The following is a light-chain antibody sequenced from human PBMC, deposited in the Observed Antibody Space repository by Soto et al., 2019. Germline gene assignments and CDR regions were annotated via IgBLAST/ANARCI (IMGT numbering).Light chain of an antibody. J-gene: IGLJ1*01. Sequence: QSALTQPASVSGSPGQSITIACTGTSSDVGGYNFVSWYQQHPGKAPKLLIYDVSDRPSGVSNRFSGSKSGNTASLTLSGLQAEDEADYYGSSYTISSTYVFGTGTKVTV. V-gene: IGLV2-14*01. CDR1: SSDVGGYNF. CDR2: DVS. CDR3: SSYTISSTYV.